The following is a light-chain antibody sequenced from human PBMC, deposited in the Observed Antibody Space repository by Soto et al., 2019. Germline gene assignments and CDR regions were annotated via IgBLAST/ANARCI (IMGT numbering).Light chain of an antibody. V-gene: IGLV2-14*01. CDR3: DSYTSSRAYV. CDR2: EVS. Sequence: QSCLTRPASVSLSPGQSITMSCTGTSSDVGGYNYVSWYQQQAGKAPKLIIHEVSNRPSGVSNRFSGSKSGNTASLTTSGLQAEDEADYYCDSYTSSRAYVFGIGTKVTVL. J-gene: IGLJ1*01. CDR1: SSDVGGYNY.